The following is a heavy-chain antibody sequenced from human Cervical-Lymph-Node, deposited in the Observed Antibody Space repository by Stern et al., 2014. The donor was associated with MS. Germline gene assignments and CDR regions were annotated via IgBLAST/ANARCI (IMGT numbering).Heavy chain of an antibody. Sequence: QLQLQESGPGLVKPSQTLSLTCNVSGGSISSGDYYWSWIRPTPGKGLEWIGCIYYSGTTYYNPSLKSRVTISVDTSKNQFSLKLNSMTAADTAVYYCAREPVDDILTGPRFDPWGQGTLVTVSS. CDR3: AREPVDDILTGPRFDP. CDR2: IYYSGTT. V-gene: IGHV4-30-4*01. J-gene: IGHJ5*02. D-gene: IGHD3-9*01. CDR1: GGSISSGDYY.